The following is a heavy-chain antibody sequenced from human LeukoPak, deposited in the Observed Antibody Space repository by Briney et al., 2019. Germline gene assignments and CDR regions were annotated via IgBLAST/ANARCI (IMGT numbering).Heavy chain of an antibody. V-gene: IGHV1-18*01. D-gene: IGHD6-13*01. J-gene: IGHJ4*02. Sequence: ASVKVSCKASGYSFTSYGITWVRQAPGQGLEWMGWISAYNGNTNYAQKLQGRVTMTTDTSTSTAYMELRSLRSDDTAVYYCVRYSSSWCFDYWGQGTLVTVSS. CDR3: VRYSSSWCFDY. CDR2: ISAYNGNT. CDR1: GYSFTSYG.